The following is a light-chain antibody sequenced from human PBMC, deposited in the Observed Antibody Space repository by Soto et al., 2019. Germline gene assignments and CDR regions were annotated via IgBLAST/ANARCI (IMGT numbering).Light chain of an antibody. Sequence: QSGLTQPPSMSASPGQKVTISCSGSSSNIGGNSVSWYQQLPGTAPKLLIYDDNKRPSGIPDRFSGSKSGTSATLGITGFQTGDEADYYCGSWDSSLSAYVFGTGTKLT. CDR3: GSWDSSLSAYV. J-gene: IGLJ1*01. CDR2: DDN. V-gene: IGLV1-51*01. CDR1: SSNIGGNS.